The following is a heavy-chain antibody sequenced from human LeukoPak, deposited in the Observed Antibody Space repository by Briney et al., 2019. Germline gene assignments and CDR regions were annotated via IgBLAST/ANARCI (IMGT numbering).Heavy chain of an antibody. CDR3: ARQTEFDAFDI. J-gene: IGHJ3*02. CDR2: INPNSGGT. D-gene: IGHD1-14*01. V-gene: IGHV1-2*02. CDR1: GYTFTGYY. Sequence: ASVKVSCKASGYTFTGYYMHWVRQAPGQGLEWMGWINPNSGGTNYAQKVQGRVTMTRDTSISTAYMELSRLRSDDTAVYYCARQTEFDAFDIWGQGTMVTVSS.